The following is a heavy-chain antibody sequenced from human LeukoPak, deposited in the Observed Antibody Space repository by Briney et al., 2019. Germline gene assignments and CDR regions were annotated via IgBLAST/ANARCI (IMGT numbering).Heavy chain of an antibody. D-gene: IGHD3-22*01. V-gene: IGHV3-23*01. J-gene: IGHJ4*02. CDR2: IFGTTGTT. Sequence: PGGSLRLSCEASGFTFRNCAMSWVRQAPGKGLEWVSSIFGTTGTTYYADSVKGRVTISRDNSRNMVYLQMNSLRAEDTAVYYCAKDRAFHSDFSAYYFSPPLQQYWGQGTLVTVSS. CDR1: GFTFRNCA. CDR3: AKDRAFHSDFSAYYFSPPLQQY.